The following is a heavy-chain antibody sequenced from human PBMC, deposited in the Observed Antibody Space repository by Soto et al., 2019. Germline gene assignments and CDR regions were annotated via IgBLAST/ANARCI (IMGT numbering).Heavy chain of an antibody. D-gene: IGHD2-15*01. Sequence: GESLKISCKGSGYSFTSYWISWVRQMPGKGLEWMGRIDPSDSYTNYSPSFQGHVTISADKSISTAYLQWSSLKASDTAMYYCARHGDCSGGSCYPTDGMDVWGQGTAVTVSS. J-gene: IGHJ6*02. CDR1: GYSFTSYW. CDR3: ARHGDCSGGSCYPTDGMDV. V-gene: IGHV5-10-1*01. CDR2: IDPSDSYT.